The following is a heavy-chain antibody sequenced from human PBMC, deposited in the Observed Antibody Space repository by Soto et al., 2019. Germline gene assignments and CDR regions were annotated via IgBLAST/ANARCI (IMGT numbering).Heavy chain of an antibody. V-gene: IGHV3-7*01. CDR1: GFTFSSYW. CDR3: ARESGSGPIYHFDS. CDR2: IKQDESER. J-gene: IGHJ4*02. D-gene: IGHD3-10*01. Sequence: EVQLVESGGGLVQPGGSLRLSCAASGFTFSSYWMSWVRQAPGKGLEWVANIKQDESERYFVDSVKGRFTISRDNAKNSRDLQMNCLRADDTAVYDCARESGSGPIYHFDSWGQGTLVTVSS.